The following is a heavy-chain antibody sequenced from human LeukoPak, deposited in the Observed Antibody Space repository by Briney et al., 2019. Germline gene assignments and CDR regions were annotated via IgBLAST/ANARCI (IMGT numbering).Heavy chain of an antibody. CDR3: ARGSLRFCSSTSCDPFDY. CDR1: GFALSSYS. Sequence: PGGSLRLSCAASGFALSSYSMNWVRQAPGKGLEWVSYISSSSSTIYYADSVGGRFTISRDNAKNSLYLQMNSLRVEDTAVYYCARGSLRFCSSTSCDPFDYWGQGTLVTVSS. CDR2: ISSSSSTI. J-gene: IGHJ4*02. D-gene: IGHD2-2*01. V-gene: IGHV3-48*01.